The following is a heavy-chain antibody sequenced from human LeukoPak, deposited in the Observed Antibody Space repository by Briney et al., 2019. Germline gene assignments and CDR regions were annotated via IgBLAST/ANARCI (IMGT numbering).Heavy chain of an antibody. Sequence: SETLSLTCTVSGGSISSYYWSWIRQPPGKGLEWIGYIYCSGSTNYNPSLKSRVTISVDTSKNQFSLKLSSVTAADTAVYYCARELGYCSSTSCNNWFDPWGQGTLVTVSS. CDR1: GGSISSYY. CDR2: IYCSGST. D-gene: IGHD2-2*01. V-gene: IGHV4-59*01. CDR3: ARELGYCSSTSCNNWFDP. J-gene: IGHJ5*02.